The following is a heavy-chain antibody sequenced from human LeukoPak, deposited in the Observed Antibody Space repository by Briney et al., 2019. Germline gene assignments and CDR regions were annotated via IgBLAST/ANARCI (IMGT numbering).Heavy chain of an antibody. CDR3: AKDLLKESTGGSSDY. J-gene: IGHJ4*02. CDR2: ISGSGGST. D-gene: IGHD2-15*01. CDR1: GLTFSSYA. Sequence: PGGSLRLSCAASGLTFSSYAMSWVRQAPGKGLEWVSAISGSGGSTYYADSVKGRFTISRDNSKNTLYLQMNSLRAEDTAVYYCAKDLLKESTGGSSDYWGQGTLVTVSS. V-gene: IGHV3-23*01.